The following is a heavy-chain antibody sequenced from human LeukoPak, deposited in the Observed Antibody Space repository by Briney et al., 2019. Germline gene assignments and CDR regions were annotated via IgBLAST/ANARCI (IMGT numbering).Heavy chain of an antibody. Sequence: PGGSLRLSCAASGFTFSDYWMHWVRQTPEKGLVWVSRINSDGSSTIYADSVKGRFTISRDNAKNSLYLQMNSLRDEDTAVYYCAIRDYGGDPVFDYWGQGTLVTVSA. CDR3: AIRDYGGDPVFDY. V-gene: IGHV3-74*01. CDR1: GFTFSDYW. J-gene: IGHJ4*02. CDR2: INSDGSST. D-gene: IGHD4-23*01.